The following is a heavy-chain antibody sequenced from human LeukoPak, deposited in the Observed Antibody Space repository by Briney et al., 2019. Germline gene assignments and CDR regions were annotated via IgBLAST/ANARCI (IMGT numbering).Heavy chain of an antibody. CDR1: GGSLSSGDYY. J-gene: IGHJ4*02. D-gene: IGHD3-10*01. Sequence: SQTLSLTCTVSGGSLSSGDYYWSWIRQPPGKGLEWIGYIYYSGSTYYNPSLKSRVTISVDTSKSQCSLKLSSVTAADTAVYYCARVRGSGSFDYWGQGTLVTVSS. CDR3: ARVRGSGSFDY. V-gene: IGHV4-30-4*08. CDR2: IYYSGST.